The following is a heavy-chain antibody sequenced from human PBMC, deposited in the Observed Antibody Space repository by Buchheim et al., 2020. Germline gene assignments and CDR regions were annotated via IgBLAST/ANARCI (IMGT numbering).Heavy chain of an antibody. Sequence: QVQLVESGGGVVQPGRSLRLSCAASGFTFSSYAMHWVRQAPGKGLEWVAVISYDGSNKYYADSVKGRFTISRDNSKNKLYLQMNSLRAEDTAVYYCARDLGLGYCSSTSCYIGYWGRGTL. D-gene: IGHD2-2*02. J-gene: IGHJ4*02. CDR1: GFTFSSYA. CDR2: ISYDGSNK. CDR3: ARDLGLGYCSSTSCYIGY. V-gene: IGHV3-30-3*01.